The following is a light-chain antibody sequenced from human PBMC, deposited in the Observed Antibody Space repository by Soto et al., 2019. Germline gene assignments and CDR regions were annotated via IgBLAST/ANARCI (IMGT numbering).Light chain of an antibody. CDR3: QKYNDYST. CDR1: QNIRTW. V-gene: IGKV1-5*01. Sequence: DIQMTQSPSTLSASVGDRVTITCRASQNIRTWLAWYQQKTGQPPRLLISDASSLQSGVPSRFSGSGSGTEFTLTISSLHPDDFATYYCQKYNDYSTFGQGTKLDIK. CDR2: DAS. J-gene: IGKJ2*01.